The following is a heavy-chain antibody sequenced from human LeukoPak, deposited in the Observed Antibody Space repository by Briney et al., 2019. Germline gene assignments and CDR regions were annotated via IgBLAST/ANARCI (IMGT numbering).Heavy chain of an antibody. CDR2: ISWNSGSI. CDR3: AKDKGPYSSSWSFDY. D-gene: IGHD6-13*01. J-gene: IGHJ4*02. V-gene: IGHV3-9*01. CDR1: GFTFDDYA. Sequence: GGSLRLSCAASGFTFDDYAMHLVRQAPGKGLEWVSGISWNSGSIGYADSVKGRFTISRDNAKNSLYLQMNSLRAEDTALYYCAKDKGPYSSSWSFDYWGQGTLVTVSS.